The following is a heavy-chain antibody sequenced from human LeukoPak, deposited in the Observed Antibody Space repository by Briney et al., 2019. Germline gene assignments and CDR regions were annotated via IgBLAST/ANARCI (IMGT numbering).Heavy chain of an antibody. CDR3: VRDRDSCDSSGYLAF. CDR1: GCTLRRYA. Sequence: GWSLRLSCAASGCTLRRYAMHWVRPAPAKEREWVAGLWNYVTTDYSAASVKGRFTFSRDNSKNTLYLQMNSLRAEVRAVYFCVRDRDSCDSSGYLAFWGQGTPVTVSS. CDR2: LWNYVTTD. V-gene: IGHV3-33*01. J-gene: IGHJ4*02. D-gene: IGHD3-22*01.